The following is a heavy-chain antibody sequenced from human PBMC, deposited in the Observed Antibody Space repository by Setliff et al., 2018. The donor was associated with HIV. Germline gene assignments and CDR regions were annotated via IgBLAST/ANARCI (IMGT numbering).Heavy chain of an antibody. V-gene: IGHV3-21*04. CDR3: AKSLNYYYYYMDV. J-gene: IGHJ6*03. CDR1: GFTFSTYS. Sequence: PGGSLRLSCEASGFTFSTYSMNWVRQAPGKGLEWVSSISSSSSYIYYADSVKGRFTISRDDSKNTLFLQMNSLRAEDTAVYYCAKSLNYYYYYMDVWGKGTTVTVSS. CDR2: ISSSSSYI.